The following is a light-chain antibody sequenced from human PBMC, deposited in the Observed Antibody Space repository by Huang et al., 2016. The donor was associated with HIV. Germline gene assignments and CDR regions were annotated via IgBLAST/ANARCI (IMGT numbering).Light chain of an antibody. V-gene: IGKV3-11*01. CDR1: QSVSSY. Sequence: ATLSCRASQSVSSYLAWYQQKPGQAPRLLMYDASNRASGIPARLSGSGSGTDFTLTISGLEPEYFAVYYCQQRSNWPVTFGPGTKVDIK. CDR2: DAS. CDR3: QQRSNWPVT. J-gene: IGKJ3*01.